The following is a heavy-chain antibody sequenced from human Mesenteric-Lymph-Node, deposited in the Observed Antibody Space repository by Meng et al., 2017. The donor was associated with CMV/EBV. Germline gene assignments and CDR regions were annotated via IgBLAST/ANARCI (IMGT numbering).Heavy chain of an antibody. V-gene: IGHV4-39*07. CDR3: ARIQGLFQVMDV. D-gene: IGHD3/OR15-3a*01. Sequence: SETLSLTCTVSGGSISRNNYYWGWIRQPPGKGLEWIGSIYYSGSTYYNPSLKSRVTISVDTSKNQFSLKLSSVTAADTAVYYCARIQGLFQVMDVWGQGTTVTVSS. CDR1: GGSISRNNYY. J-gene: IGHJ6*02. CDR2: IYYSGST.